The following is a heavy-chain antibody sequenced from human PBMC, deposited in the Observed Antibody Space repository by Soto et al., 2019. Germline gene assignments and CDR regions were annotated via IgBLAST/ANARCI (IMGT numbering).Heavy chain of an antibody. CDR1: GGSISSSRCH. CDR3: AGSYNFDSSDYYFHH. Sequence: PSETLPLTCTVSGGSISSSRCHWGWIRQPPGKGLEWIASIKYSGTTFYNPSLKSRVTLSVDTSKNQFALKLSSVTAADTAVYYCAGSYNFDSSDYYFHHWGQGTLVTVSS. D-gene: IGHD3-22*01. V-gene: IGHV4-39*06. J-gene: IGHJ1*01. CDR2: IKYSGTT.